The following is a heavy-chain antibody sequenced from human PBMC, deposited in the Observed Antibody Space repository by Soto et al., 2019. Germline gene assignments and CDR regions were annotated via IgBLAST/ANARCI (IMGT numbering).Heavy chain of an antibody. CDR3: AGYLRHYYDRSGYWNCFDP. CDR2: INPNSGGT. J-gene: IGHJ5*02. D-gene: IGHD3-22*01. CDR1: GYTFTGYY. Sequence: ASVKVSCKASGYTFTGYYLHWVRQAPGQGLEWMGWINPNSGGTNYAQKFQGRVTMTRDTSISTAYMELSRLRSDDTAVYYCAGYLRHYYDRSGYWNCFDPWGQGTLVTVSS. V-gene: IGHV1-2*02.